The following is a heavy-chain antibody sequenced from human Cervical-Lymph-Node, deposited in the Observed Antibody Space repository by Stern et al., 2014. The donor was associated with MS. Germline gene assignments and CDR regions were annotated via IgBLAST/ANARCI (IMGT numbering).Heavy chain of an antibody. Sequence: QVQLQESGPGLVKPSETLSLTCNVSGGSISSSNYYWAWMRQPPGKGLEWIGSIYYSGSTYYDPSLKSRVTIFVDTSKNQFSLRLSSVTAADTALYYCARTGTAGSFDYWGQGALVTVSS. D-gene: IGHD3-10*01. CDR3: ARTGTAGSFDY. J-gene: IGHJ4*02. CDR2: IYYSGST. V-gene: IGHV4-39*01. CDR1: GGSISSSNYY.